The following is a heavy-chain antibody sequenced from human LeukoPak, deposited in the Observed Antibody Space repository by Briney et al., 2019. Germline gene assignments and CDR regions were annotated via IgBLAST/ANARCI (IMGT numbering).Heavy chain of an antibody. CDR2: INVYNGKT. Sequence: ASVKVSCKASGYTFTSHGISRVRQAPGQGLEWMGWINVYNGKTNYAQKFQGRVTMTRNTSISTAYMELSSLRSEDTAVYYCARIASGGYSYGDCWGQGTLVTVSS. D-gene: IGHD5-18*01. V-gene: IGHV1-18*04. CDR3: ARIASGGYSYGDC. CDR1: GYTFTSHG. J-gene: IGHJ4*02.